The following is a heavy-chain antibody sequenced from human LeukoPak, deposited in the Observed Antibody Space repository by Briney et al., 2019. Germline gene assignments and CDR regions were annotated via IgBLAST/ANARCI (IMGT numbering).Heavy chain of an antibody. Sequence: GGSLRLSCAASGFTFSDFAMNWVRRAPGKGLEWVAHIGGGGGAITHYADPVKGRFTISRDNSINTFYLQMTSLRAEDTAAFYCAKDSIQRNGVYDAFDIWGQGTMVTVAS. CDR1: GFTFSDFA. J-gene: IGHJ3*02. D-gene: IGHD2-8*01. CDR2: IGGGGGAIT. V-gene: IGHV3-23*01. CDR3: AKDSIQRNGVYDAFDI.